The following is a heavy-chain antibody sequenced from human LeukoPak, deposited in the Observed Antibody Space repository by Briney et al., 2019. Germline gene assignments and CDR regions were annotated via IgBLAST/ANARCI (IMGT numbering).Heavy chain of an antibody. CDR2: INPKSGDT. CDR1: GYTFTGHY. V-gene: IGHV1-2*02. CDR3: ARDSLYGDYHDDAFDI. J-gene: IGHJ3*02. D-gene: IGHD4-17*01. Sequence: GASVTVSCTASGYTFTGHYMHWVRQAPGQGLEWMGWINPKSGDTNYAQKFQGRVTMTRDTSISTAYMELSRLRSDDTAVYYCARDSLYGDYHDDAFDIWGQGTMVTVSS.